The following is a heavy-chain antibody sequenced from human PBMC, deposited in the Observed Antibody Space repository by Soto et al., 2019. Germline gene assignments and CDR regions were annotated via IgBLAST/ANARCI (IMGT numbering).Heavy chain of an antibody. CDR1: GGSFSGYY. Sequence: KTSETLSLTCAVYGGSFSGYYWSWIRQPPGKGLEWIGEINHSGSTNYNPSLKSRVTISVDTSKNQFSLKLSSVTAADTAVYYCARGPLFDPWGQGTLVTVSS. CDR2: INHSGST. J-gene: IGHJ5*02. CDR3: ARGPLFDP. V-gene: IGHV4-34*01.